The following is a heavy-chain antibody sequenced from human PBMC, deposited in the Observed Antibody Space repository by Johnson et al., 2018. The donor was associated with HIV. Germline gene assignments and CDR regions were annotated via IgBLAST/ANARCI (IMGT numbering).Heavy chain of an antibody. CDR1: RFPFGDYA. D-gene: IGHD6-19*01. CDR3: ARVHPAVAGNDAFDI. J-gene: IGHJ3*02. Sequence: VQLVESGGGLVQPGRSLRLPCTASRFPFGDYAISWVRQAPGKGLEWVSVIYSSGSAYNADSMKGRFTISRDNSKNTLYLQMNSLRAEDTAVYYCARVHPAVAGNDAFDIWGQGTMVTVSS. V-gene: IGHV3-66*02. CDR2: IYSSGSA.